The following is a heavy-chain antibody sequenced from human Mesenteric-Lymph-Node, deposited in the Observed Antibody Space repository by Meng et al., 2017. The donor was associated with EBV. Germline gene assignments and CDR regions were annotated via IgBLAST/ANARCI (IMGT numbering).Heavy chain of an antibody. CDR2: INYCGST. Sequence: QVHLEELGARRLKPSETLLLTFCVYGWSCGGYDWTLIRQPPGKVLECIGKINYCGSTNYYPSLRRRVTLSVDASENQFTLNQSSVSAADTAVYDFARGYPPGYSYGRPHDYWGQGTLVTVSS. CDR3: ARGYPPGYSYGRPHDY. J-gene: IGHJ4*02. V-gene: IGHV4-34*01. CDR1: GWSCGGYD. D-gene: IGHD5-18*01.